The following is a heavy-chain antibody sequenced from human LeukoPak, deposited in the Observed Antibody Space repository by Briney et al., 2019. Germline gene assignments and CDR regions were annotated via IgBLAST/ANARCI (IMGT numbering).Heavy chain of an antibody. CDR3: ATSKGVYDSSGYYGY. D-gene: IGHD3-22*01. Sequence: PGGSLRLSCAASGFTFSSYAMHWVRQAPGKGLEWVAVISYDGSNKYYADSVKGRFTISRDNSKNTLYLQMNSLRAEDTAVYYCATSKGVYDSSGYYGYWGQGTLVTVSS. J-gene: IGHJ4*02. CDR2: ISYDGSNK. CDR1: GFTFSSYA. V-gene: IGHV3-30-3*01.